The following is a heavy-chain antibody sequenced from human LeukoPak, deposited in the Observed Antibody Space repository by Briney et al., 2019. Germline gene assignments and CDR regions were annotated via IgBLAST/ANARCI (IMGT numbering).Heavy chain of an antibody. V-gene: IGHV1-69*04. J-gene: IGHJ4*02. CDR2: IIPILGIA. Sequence: GASVKVSCKASGGTFSSCAISWVRQAPGQGLEWMGRIIPILGIANYAQKFQGRVTITADKSTSTAYMELSSLRSEDTAVYYCASVEPDYDFWSGYTIDYWGQGTLVTVSS. CDR1: GGTFSSCA. D-gene: IGHD3-3*01. CDR3: ASVEPDYDFWSGYTIDY.